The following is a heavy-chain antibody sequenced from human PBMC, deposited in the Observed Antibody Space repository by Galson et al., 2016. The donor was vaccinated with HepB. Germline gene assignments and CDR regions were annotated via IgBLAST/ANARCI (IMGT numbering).Heavy chain of an antibody. D-gene: IGHD2-21*01. CDR2: IYTSGST. J-gene: IGHJ4*02. CDR1: GASISSDNYY. V-gene: IGHV4-61*02. CDR3: ARVIPALLDYYFDY. Sequence: TLSLTCTVSGASISSDNYYWSWIRQPAGEGPEWIGLIYTSGSTSYNPSLKSRVSISIDRSACLLSLRLTSVTAADTAVYFCARVIPALLDYYFDYWGQGTLVTVSS.